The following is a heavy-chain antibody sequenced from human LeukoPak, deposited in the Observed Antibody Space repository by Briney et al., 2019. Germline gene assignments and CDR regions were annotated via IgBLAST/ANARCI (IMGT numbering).Heavy chain of an antibody. CDR3: ATDWAWGGFDY. J-gene: IGHJ4*02. CDR1: GFTFSSYS. CDR2: ISSSSSTI. Sequence: GGSLRLSCAASGFTFSSYSMNWVRQAPGKGLERVSYISSSSSTIYYADSVKGRFTVSRDNSKNTLYLQMNSLTAEDTAVYYCATDWAWGGFDYWGQGVLVTVSS. D-gene: IGHD3-16*01. V-gene: IGHV3-48*04.